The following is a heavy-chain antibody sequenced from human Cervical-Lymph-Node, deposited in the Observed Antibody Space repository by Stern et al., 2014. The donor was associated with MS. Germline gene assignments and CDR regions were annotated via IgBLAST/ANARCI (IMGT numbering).Heavy chain of an antibody. V-gene: IGHV5-51*03. Sequence: VQLVESGAEVKKPGESLKISCTGSGYSFTSYWIGWVRHMPGKGLEWMGIVGPGYSDTRSSPSFQGQVSISADKSTSTAYLQWSSLKASDTAMYYCARTRYSSSWYTFDPWGQGTLVTVSS. CDR2: VGPGYSDT. D-gene: IGHD6-13*01. CDR3: ARTRYSSSWYTFDP. J-gene: IGHJ5*02. CDR1: GYSFTSYW.